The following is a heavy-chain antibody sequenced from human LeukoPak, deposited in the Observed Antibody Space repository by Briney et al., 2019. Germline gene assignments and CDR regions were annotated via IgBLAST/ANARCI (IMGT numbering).Heavy chain of an antibody. J-gene: IGHJ4*02. Sequence: PGGSLRLSCAASGFTFSSYAMHWVRQAPGKGLEWVAFIRYDGSNKYYADSVKGRFTISRDNSKNTLYLQMNSLRAEDTAVYYCAKDRPRYCSSTSCYLFDYWGQGTLVTVSS. CDR1: GFTFSSYA. CDR2: IRYDGSNK. D-gene: IGHD2-2*01. V-gene: IGHV3-30*02. CDR3: AKDRPRYCSSTSCYLFDY.